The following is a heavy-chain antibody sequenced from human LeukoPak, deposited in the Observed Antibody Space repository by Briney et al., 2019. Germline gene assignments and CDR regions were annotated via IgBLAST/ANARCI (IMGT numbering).Heavy chain of an antibody. Sequence: GGSLRLSCAASGFTFSTYIMNWVRQTPGKGLEWVSSIGTSTSYIYYADSVKGRFTISRDSAKNSLYLQMNSLRAEDTAVYYCARVGYYDSSGYSSIDYWGQGTLVTVSS. CDR3: ARVGYYDSSGYSSIDY. CDR2: IGTSTSYI. J-gene: IGHJ4*02. V-gene: IGHV3-21*01. CDR1: GFTFSTYI. D-gene: IGHD3-22*01.